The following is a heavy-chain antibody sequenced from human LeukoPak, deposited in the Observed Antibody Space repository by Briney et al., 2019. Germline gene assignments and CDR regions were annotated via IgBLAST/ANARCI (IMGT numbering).Heavy chain of an antibody. D-gene: IGHD2-15*01. J-gene: IGHJ4*02. CDR2: INAGNGNT. CDR3: ARASMDGVVRFDY. V-gene: IGHV1-3*01. Sequence: GASVKVSCKASGYTFTSYAMHWVRQAPGQRLEWMGWINAGNGNTKYSQKFQGRVTITRDTSASTAYMELSSLRSEDTAVYYCARASMDGVVRFDYWGQGTLVTVSS. CDR1: GYTFTSYA.